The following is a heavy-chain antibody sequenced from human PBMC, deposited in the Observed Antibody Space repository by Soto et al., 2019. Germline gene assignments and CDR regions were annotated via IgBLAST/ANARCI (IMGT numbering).Heavy chain of an antibody. J-gene: IGHJ4*02. CDR1: EYIFTTYW. D-gene: IGHD2-2*02. CDR2: IYPGDSDT. Sequence: EVQLVQSGAEVKKPGESLKISCKSSEYIFTTYWIAWVRQMPGKGLEWMGIIYPGDSDTRYSPSFQGQVTISADKSISTAYLQWSSLKASDTAMYYCARSYTSAPYYFDYWGQGTLVTVSS. V-gene: IGHV5-51*01. CDR3: ARSYTSAPYYFDY.